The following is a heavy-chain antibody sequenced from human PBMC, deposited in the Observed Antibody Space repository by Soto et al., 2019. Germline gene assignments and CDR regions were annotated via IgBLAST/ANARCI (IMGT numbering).Heavy chain of an antibody. CDR2: IIPIFGTA. J-gene: IGHJ5*02. Sequence: SVKVSCKASGCTFSSYAISWVRQAPGQGLEWMGGIIPIFGTANYAQKFQGRVTITRDTSISTAYMELSRLRSDDTAVYYCARERLPYNWFDPWGQGTLVTVSS. D-gene: IGHD6-25*01. V-gene: IGHV1-69*05. CDR1: GCTFSSYA. CDR3: ARERLPYNWFDP.